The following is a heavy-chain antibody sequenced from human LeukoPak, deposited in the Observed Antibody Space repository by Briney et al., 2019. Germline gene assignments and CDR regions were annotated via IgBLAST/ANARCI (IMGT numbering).Heavy chain of an antibody. Sequence: GGSLRLSCAASGFTVSGNYMSWVRQAPGKGLEWVSVIYSSGSTYYADSVKGRFTISRDNSKNTLYLQMNSLRPEDTAVYYCAKDLVITIFGVVNLPSAFDYWGQGTLVTVSS. D-gene: IGHD3-3*01. CDR2: IYSSGST. J-gene: IGHJ4*02. CDR1: GFTVSGNY. CDR3: AKDLVITIFGVVNLPSAFDY. V-gene: IGHV3-53*01.